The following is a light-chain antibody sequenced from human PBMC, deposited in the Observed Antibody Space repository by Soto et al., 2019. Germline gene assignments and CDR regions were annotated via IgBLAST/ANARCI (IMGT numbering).Light chain of an antibody. CDR1: HSVSSSY. Sequence: EIVLTQSPGTLSLSPGERATLSCRASHSVSSSYLAWYQQKPDQAPRLLIYGASSRATGIPDRFSGSGSGTDFTLTISRLEPEDFAVYDCQQFDTSPPSTFGQGTRLEIK. V-gene: IGKV3-20*01. CDR3: QQFDTSPPST. CDR2: GAS. J-gene: IGKJ5*01.